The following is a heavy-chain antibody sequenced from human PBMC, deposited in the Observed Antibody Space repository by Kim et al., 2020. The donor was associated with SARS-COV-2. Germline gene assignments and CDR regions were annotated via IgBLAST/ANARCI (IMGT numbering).Heavy chain of an antibody. Sequence: SLESRVTISVDTSKNQFSLRLSSVTAADTAVYYCARHDASSWFGEAHFDYWGPGTLVTVSS. V-gene: IGHV4-39*01. CDR3: ARHDASSWFGEAHFDY. J-gene: IGHJ4*02. D-gene: IGHD3-10*01.